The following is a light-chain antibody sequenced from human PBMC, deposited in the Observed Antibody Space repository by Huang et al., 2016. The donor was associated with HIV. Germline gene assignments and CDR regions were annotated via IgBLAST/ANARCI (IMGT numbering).Light chain of an antibody. V-gene: IGKV1-5*01. CDR2: KSS. CDR3: QQYNSYSGST. CDR1: QGISSW. Sequence: DIQMTQSPSTLSASVGDRVTITCRASQGISSWVAWYQQKSGKAPKLLISKSSILESGVPSRFSGSGSGTDFTLTISSLKPEDFATYYCQQYNSYSGSTFGQGTRLEIK. J-gene: IGKJ2*01.